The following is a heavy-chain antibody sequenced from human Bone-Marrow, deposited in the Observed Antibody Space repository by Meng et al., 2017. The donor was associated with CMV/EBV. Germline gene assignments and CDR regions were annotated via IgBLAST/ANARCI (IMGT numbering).Heavy chain of an antibody. CDR1: GFTFSSYA. CDR3: ARGISHLLLLDY. Sequence: GESLKISCAASGFTFSSYAMSWVRQAPGKRLEWVSAISGSGGSTYYADSVKGRFTISRDNSKNTLYLQMNSLRAEDTAVYYCARGISHLLLLDYWGQGTLVTVSS. CDR2: ISGSGGST. D-gene: IGHD2-2*01. V-gene: IGHV3-23*01. J-gene: IGHJ4*02.